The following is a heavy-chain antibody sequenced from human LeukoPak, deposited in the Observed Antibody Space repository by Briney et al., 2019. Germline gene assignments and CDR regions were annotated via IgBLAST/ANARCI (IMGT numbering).Heavy chain of an antibody. D-gene: IGHD3-22*01. CDR1: GFTFSSYA. CDR3: AKVPYYYDSSH. CDR2: ISGSGGST. V-gene: IGHV3-23*01. J-gene: IGHJ4*02. Sequence: PGGSLRLSCAGSGFTFSSYAMSWVRQAPGKGLEWVSAISGSGGSTYHADSVKGRFTISRDNSKNTLYLQMNSLRAEDTAVYYCAKVPYYYDSSHWGQGTLVTVSS.